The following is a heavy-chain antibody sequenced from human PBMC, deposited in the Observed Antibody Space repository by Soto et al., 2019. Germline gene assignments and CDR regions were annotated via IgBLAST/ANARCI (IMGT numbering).Heavy chain of an antibody. V-gene: IGHV5-51*01. Sequence: GGSLKISWEGSWQRFNKYSVGRVCRKAGKGLEWMGIIYPGDSGTRYSPSFQGQVTISADKSISTAYLQWSSLKASDTAMYYCARARTIFGVVRHFDYWGQGTLVTVSS. CDR1: WQRFNKYS. CDR2: IYPGDSGT. CDR3: ARARTIFGVVRHFDY. D-gene: IGHD3-3*01. J-gene: IGHJ4*02.